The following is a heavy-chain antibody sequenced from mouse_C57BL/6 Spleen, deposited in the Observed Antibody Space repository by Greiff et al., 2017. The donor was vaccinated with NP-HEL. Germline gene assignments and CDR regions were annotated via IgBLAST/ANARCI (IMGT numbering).Heavy chain of an antibody. J-gene: IGHJ1*03. CDR3: ARWYYYGSSYDWYFDV. CDR2: IYPRDGST. CDR1: GYTFTDHT. Sequence: VQLQQSDAELVKPGASVKISCKVSGYTFTDHTIHWMKQRPEQGLEWIGYIYPRDGSTKYNEKFKGKATLTADKSSSTAYMQLNSLTSEVSAVYFCARWYYYGSSYDWYFDVWGTGTTVTVSS. D-gene: IGHD1-1*01. V-gene: IGHV1-78*01.